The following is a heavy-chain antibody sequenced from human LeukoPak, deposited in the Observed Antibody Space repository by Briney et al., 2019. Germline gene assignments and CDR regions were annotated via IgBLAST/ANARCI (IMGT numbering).Heavy chain of an antibody. CDR1: GFTFSSYE. J-gene: IGHJ4*02. D-gene: IGHD5-18*01. Sequence: GGSLRLSCAASGFTFSSYEMNWVRQAPGPGLEWVSYISSSGSTIYYADSVKGRFTISRDNAKNSLYLQMNSLRAEDTAVYYCARNGRYSYGFDYWGQGTLVTVSS. CDR2: ISSSGSTI. V-gene: IGHV3-48*03. CDR3: ARNGRYSYGFDY.